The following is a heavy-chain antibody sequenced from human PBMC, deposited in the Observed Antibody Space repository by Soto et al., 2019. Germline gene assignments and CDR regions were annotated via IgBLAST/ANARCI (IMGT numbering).Heavy chain of an antibody. CDR2: ISAYNGNT. Sequence: QVQLVQSGAEVKKPGASVKVSCKASGYTFTSYGISWVRQAPGQGLEWMGWISAYNGNTNYAQKLQGRVTMTTDTSXSPXYMELRSLRSDDTAVYYCATYYYGSGSQDYYGMDVWGQGTTVTVSS. CDR1: GYTFTSYG. D-gene: IGHD3-10*01. J-gene: IGHJ6*02. CDR3: ATYYYGSGSQDYYGMDV. V-gene: IGHV1-18*01.